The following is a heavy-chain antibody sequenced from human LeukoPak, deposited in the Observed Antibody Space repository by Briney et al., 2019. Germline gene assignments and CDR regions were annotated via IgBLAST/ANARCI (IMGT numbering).Heavy chain of an antibody. Sequence: GGSLRLSCAASGFTFSSYSMNWVRQAQGKGLEWVSSISSSSSYIYYADSVKGRFTISRDNAKNSLYLQMNSLRAEDTAVYYCARGIENLGRLWYDSSEKEVNLFDYWGQGTLVTVSS. CDR1: GFTFSSYS. CDR3: ARGIENLGRLWYDSSEKEVNLFDY. D-gene: IGHD3-22*01. CDR2: ISSSSSYI. J-gene: IGHJ4*02. V-gene: IGHV3-21*01.